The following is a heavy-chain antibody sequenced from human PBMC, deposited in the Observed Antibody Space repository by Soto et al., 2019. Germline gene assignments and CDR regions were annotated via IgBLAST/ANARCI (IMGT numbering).Heavy chain of an antibody. CDR1: GYTFTSYG. D-gene: IGHD2-2*01. CDR3: ARDGDALYFDY. V-gene: IGHV1-69*05. CDR2: ISPIFGKT. J-gene: IGHJ4*02. Sequence: ASVKVSCKASGYTFTSYGIIWVRQAPGQGLEWMGWISPIFGKTNYAQKFQGRVTITTDESTSTAYMELSSLRSEDTAVYYCARDGDALYFDYWGQGTLVTVSS.